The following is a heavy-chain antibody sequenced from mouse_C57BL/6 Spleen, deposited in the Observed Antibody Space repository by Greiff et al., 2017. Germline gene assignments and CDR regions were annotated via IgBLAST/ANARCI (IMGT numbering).Heavy chain of an antibody. CDR2: INPNYGTT. J-gene: IGHJ4*01. V-gene: IGHV1-39*01. Sequence: VQLQQSGPELVKPGASVKISCKASGYSFNDYNMNWVKQSNGKSLEWIGVINPNYGTTRYNQKFKGKATLTVDQSSSTAYMKLNSLTSEDSAVSSCARAPYFGSSSYYSIDSCNQRPSVTVSS. CDR3: ARAPYFGSSSYYSIDS. CDR1: GYSFNDYN. D-gene: IGHD1-1*01.